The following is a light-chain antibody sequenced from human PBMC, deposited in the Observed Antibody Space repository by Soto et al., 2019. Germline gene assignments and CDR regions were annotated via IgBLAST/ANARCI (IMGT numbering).Light chain of an antibody. CDR1: RIILYNSDIRNY. Sequence: DIVMTQSPDSLSVSLGERATINFNSTRIILYNSDIRNYLAWYQHKSGQPPKLLIYWASTRQSGVPDRFSGSGSGTDFTLTINSLQPEDVAIYYCQQYYSSPLTFGQGTRLEIK. CDR2: WAS. CDR3: QQYYSSPLT. V-gene: IGKV4-1*01. J-gene: IGKJ5*01.